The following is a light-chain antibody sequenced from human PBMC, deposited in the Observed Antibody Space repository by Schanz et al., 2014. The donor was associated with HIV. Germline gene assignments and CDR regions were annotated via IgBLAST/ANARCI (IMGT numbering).Light chain of an antibody. V-gene: IGKV1-39*01. Sequence: DIQMTQSPSSLSTSVGDRVTITCRASQNIRTYLNWYQQKPGKAPKLLIYAASSLQSGVPSRFSGSGSGTDFTLTISSLQPEDFATYYCQQYSDYSPTFGRGTKVEV. CDR3: QQYSDYSPT. CDR2: AAS. J-gene: IGKJ1*01. CDR1: QNIRTY.